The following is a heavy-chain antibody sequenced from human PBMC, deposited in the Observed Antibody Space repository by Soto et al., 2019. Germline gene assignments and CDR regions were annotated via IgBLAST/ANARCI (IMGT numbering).Heavy chain of an antibody. Sequence: ASVKVSCKASGYTFTSYDINWVRQATGQGLEWMGWMNPNSGNTGYAQKFQGRVTMTRNTSISTAYMELSSLRSEDTAVYYCARGHPHSGWRWFDPWGQGTLVTVSS. CDR1: GYTFTSYD. CDR2: MNPNSGNT. D-gene: IGHD6-19*01. CDR3: ARGHPHSGWRWFDP. V-gene: IGHV1-8*01. J-gene: IGHJ5*02.